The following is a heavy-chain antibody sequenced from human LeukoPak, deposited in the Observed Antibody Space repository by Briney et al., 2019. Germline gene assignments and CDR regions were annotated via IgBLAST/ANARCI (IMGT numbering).Heavy chain of an antibody. CDR1: GFTFSDYY. J-gene: IGHJ6*02. D-gene: IGHD1-20*01. Sequence: GGSLRLSCAASGFTFSDYYMSWIRQAPGKGLEWVSYISSSSSYTNYADSVKGRFTISRDNAKNSLYLQMNSLRAEDTAVYYCARDAPPYNWNYNYGMDVWGQGTTVTVSS. CDR2: ISSSSSYT. CDR3: ARDAPPYNWNYNYGMDV. V-gene: IGHV3-11*05.